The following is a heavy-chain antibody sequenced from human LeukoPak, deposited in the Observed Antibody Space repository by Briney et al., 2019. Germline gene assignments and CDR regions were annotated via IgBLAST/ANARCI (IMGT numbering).Heavy chain of an antibody. V-gene: IGHV3-30*02. Sequence: PGGSLRLSCAASGFTFSSYGMHWVRQAPGKGLEWVAFTRYDGSNKYYADSVKGRFTISRDNSKNTLYLQMNSLRAEDTAVYYCTTYDRGYMDVWGKGTTVTISS. CDR1: GFTFSSYG. D-gene: IGHD3-22*01. J-gene: IGHJ6*03. CDR3: TTYDRGYMDV. CDR2: TRYDGSNK.